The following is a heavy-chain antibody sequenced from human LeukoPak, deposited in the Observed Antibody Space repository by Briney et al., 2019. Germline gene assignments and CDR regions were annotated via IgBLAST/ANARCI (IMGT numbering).Heavy chain of an antibody. J-gene: IGHJ4*02. CDR3: AKEIWPTVTTPGWTYFDY. CDR2: IRYDGSNK. CDR1: GFTFSSYG. V-gene: IGHV3-30*02. Sequence: PGGSLRLSCAASGFTFSSYGMSWVRQAPGKGLEWVAFIRYDGSNKYYADSVKGRFTISRDNSKNTLYLQMNSLRAEDTAVYYCAKEIWPTVTTPGWTYFDYWGQGALVTVSS. D-gene: IGHD4-17*01.